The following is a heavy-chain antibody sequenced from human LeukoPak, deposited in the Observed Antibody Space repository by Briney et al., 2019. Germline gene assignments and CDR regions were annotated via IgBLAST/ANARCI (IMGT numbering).Heavy chain of an antibody. CDR1: GGSFSGYY. CDR3: ARGYSSGWSYYYYMDV. V-gene: IGHV4-34*01. J-gene: IGHJ6*03. Sequence: PSETLSLTCAVYGGSFSGYYWSWIRQPPGKGLEWIGAINHSGSTNYNPSLKSRVTISVDTSKNQFSLKLSSVTAADTAVYYCARGYSSGWSYYYYMDVWGKGTTVTVSS. CDR2: INHSGST. D-gene: IGHD6-19*01.